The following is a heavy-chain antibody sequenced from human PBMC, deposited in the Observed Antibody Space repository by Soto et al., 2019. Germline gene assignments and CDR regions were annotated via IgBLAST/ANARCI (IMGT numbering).Heavy chain of an antibody. Sequence: QVQLVQSGAEVKKPGSSVKVSCKASGGTFGSYAISWVRQAPGQGLEWMGGIIPIPGTANYAQKFQGRVTIAADESTSTAYRELSSLRSEDTAVYYCARSQGSSTSLEIYYYYYYGMDVCAQGTTVTVSS. V-gene: IGHV1-69*01. CDR2: IIPIPGTA. D-gene: IGHD2-2*01. CDR3: ARSQGSSTSLEIYYYYYYGMDV. CDR1: GGTFGSYA. J-gene: IGHJ6*02.